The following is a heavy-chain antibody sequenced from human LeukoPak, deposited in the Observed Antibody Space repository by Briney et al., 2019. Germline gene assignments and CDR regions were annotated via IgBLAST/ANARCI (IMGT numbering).Heavy chain of an antibody. V-gene: IGHV4-39*01. Sequence: SETLSLTCTVSGDSISTSNSYWGWIRQPPGKGLEWIGSIYYSGSTYYNPSLKSRVTISVDTSKNQFSLKLSSVTAADTAVYYCARGVMYSSSWYEPFFDYWGQGTLVTVSS. CDR3: ARGVMYSSSWYEPFFDY. D-gene: IGHD6-13*01. CDR2: IYYSGST. CDR1: GDSISTSNSY. J-gene: IGHJ4*02.